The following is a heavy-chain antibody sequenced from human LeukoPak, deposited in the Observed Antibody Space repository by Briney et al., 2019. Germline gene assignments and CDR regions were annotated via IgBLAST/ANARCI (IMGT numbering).Heavy chain of an antibody. D-gene: IGHD3-9*01. CDR3: AKDDDILTGYMGY. J-gene: IGHJ4*02. CDR2: ISSSGSTI. Sequence: QPGGSLRLSCAASGFTFSSYEMNWVRQAPGKGLEWVSYISSSGSTIYYADSVKGRFTISRDNAKNSLYRQMNSLRAEDTAVYYCAKDDDILTGYMGYWGQGTLVTVSS. V-gene: IGHV3-48*03. CDR1: GFTFSSYE.